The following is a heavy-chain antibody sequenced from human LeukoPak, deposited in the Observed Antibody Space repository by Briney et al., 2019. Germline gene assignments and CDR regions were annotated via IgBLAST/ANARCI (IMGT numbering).Heavy chain of an antibody. CDR3: AKGGRGVVRSDAFDI. D-gene: IGHD3-10*01. J-gene: IGHJ3*02. CDR1: GFTFSSYV. V-gene: IGHV3-23*01. CDR2: IGSGGGST. Sequence: GGSLRLSCAAPGFTFSSYVMSWVRQAPGKGLEWVSTIGSGGGSTFYADSVKGRFTISRDNSKNTLYLQMNSLRAEDTAVYYCAKGGRGVVRSDAFDIWGQGTMVTVSS.